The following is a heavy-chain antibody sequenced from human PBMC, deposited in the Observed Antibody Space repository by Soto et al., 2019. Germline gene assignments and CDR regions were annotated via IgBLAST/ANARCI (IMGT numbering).Heavy chain of an antibody. Sequence: QVQLVQSGAEVKKPGSSVKVSCKASGGTFSSYAISWVRQAPGQGLEWMGGIIPIFGTADYAQKFQGRVTISADESTSTAYMELSSLRSEDTAVYYCASPPTTGNYYYYGMDVWGQGTTVTVSS. CDR1: GGTFSSYA. J-gene: IGHJ6*02. CDR2: IIPIFGTA. V-gene: IGHV1-69*12. D-gene: IGHD4-17*01. CDR3: ASPPTTGNYYYYGMDV.